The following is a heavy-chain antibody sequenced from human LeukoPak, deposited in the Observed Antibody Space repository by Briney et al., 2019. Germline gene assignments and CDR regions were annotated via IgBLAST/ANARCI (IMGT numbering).Heavy chain of an antibody. J-gene: IGHJ4*02. CDR1: GFTFSSCG. Sequence: GGTLRLSCAASGFTFSSCGMSWVRQAPGKGLEWVSAISGSGGSTYYADSVKGRFTIFRDNSKNTLYLQMNSLRVEDTAVYYCARDSSMLRGPLVIYYFDFWGQGTLVTVSS. D-gene: IGHD3-10*01. CDR2: ISGSGGST. CDR3: ARDSSMLRGPLVIYYFDF. V-gene: IGHV3-23*01.